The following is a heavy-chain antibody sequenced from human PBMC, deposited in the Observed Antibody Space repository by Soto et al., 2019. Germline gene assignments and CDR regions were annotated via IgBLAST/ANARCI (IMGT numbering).Heavy chain of an antibody. CDR2: ISGSGTNP. CDR3: AKDNSPYSGYNSFDY. D-gene: IGHD5-12*01. V-gene: IGHV3-23*01. J-gene: IGHJ4*02. Sequence: EVRLLESGGGLIQPGGSLRLSCAASGFTFSSYVMSWVRQAPGTGLEWVSGISGSGTNPYYPDSVKGRVTMYRDNSKNTLYLQMTSLRAEDTAEYYCAKDNSPYSGYNSFDYWGEGTLVTVSS. CDR1: GFTFSSYV.